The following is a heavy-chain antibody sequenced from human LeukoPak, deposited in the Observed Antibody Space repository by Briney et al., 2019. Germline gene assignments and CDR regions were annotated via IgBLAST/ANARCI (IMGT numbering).Heavy chain of an antibody. CDR2: IKQDGSEK. V-gene: IGHV3-7*05. CDR3: ARGLNWFDP. CDR1: GFTFSYFW. Sequence: GGSLRLSCAASGFTFSYFWMSWVRQAPGKGLEWVANIKQDGSEKYYVDSVKGRFTISRDNANNSLYLQMNSLGAEDTAVYYCARGLNWFDPWGQGTLVTVSS. J-gene: IGHJ5*02.